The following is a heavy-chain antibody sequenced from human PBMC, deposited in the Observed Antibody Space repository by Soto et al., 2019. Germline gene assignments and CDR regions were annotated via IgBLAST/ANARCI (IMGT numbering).Heavy chain of an antibody. Sequence: GGSLRLSCAASGFTFSSYAMHWVRQAPGKGLEWVAVISYDGSNKYYADSVKGRFTISRDNAKSTLYLQMNSLSAEDTAVYYCAGVSAPHQPFDFWGQGTLVTVSS. J-gene: IGHJ4*02. CDR1: GFTFSSYA. D-gene: IGHD6-13*01. CDR2: ISYDGSNK. CDR3: AGVSAPHQPFDF. V-gene: IGHV3-30-3*01.